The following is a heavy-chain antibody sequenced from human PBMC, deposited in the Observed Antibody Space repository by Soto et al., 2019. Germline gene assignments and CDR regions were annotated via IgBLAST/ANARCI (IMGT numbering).Heavy chain of an antibody. J-gene: IGHJ4*02. V-gene: IGHV3-23*01. Sequence: PGGSLRLSCAASGFTFTRYSMNWVRQAPGKGLEWVSAISGSGGSTYYADSVKGRFTISRDNSKNTLYLQMNSLRAEDTAVYYCANDIVATIHDYWGQGTLVTAPQ. CDR3: ANDIVATIHDY. CDR1: GFTFTRYS. D-gene: IGHD5-12*01. CDR2: ISGSGGST.